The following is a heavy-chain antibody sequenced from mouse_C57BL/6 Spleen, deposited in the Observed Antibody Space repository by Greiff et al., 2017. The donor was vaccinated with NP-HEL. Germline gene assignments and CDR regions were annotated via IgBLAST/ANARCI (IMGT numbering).Heavy chain of an antibody. CDR3: AREGLFY. CDR1: GYTFTRSW. D-gene: IGHD3-3*01. J-gene: IGHJ3*01. Sequence: QVQLQQPGAELVMPGASVKLSCKASGYTFTRSWMHWVKQRPGQGLEWIGELDPSDSSTNYNPKFKGKSTLTVDKSSSTAYMQLSSLTSEDSAVYYCAREGLFYWGQGTLVTVSA. CDR2: LDPSDSST. V-gene: IGHV1-69*01.